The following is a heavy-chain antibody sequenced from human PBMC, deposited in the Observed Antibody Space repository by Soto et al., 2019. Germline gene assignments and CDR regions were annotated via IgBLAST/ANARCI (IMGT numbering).Heavy chain of an antibody. D-gene: IGHD1-26*01. Sequence: EVQLVESGGGLVQPGGSLRLSCAASGFAFSDYAMNWVRQAPGKGREWVSFISSSTISTYYADSVKGRFTISRDNAKSSRYLQMNTRTDEDPAVYYGAGGVWVAHLDYWGQGTLVTVSS. CDR2: ISSSTIST. CDR3: AGGVWVAHLDY. V-gene: IGHV3-48*02. J-gene: IGHJ4*02. CDR1: GFAFSDYA.